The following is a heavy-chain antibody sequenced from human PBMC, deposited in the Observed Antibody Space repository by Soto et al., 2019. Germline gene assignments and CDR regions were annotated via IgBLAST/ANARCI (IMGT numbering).Heavy chain of an antibody. V-gene: IGHV4-39*01. D-gene: IGHD5-18*01. CDR2: MYSSGST. CDR3: RRSIRYNTAA. CDR1: GGSISSSFY. J-gene: IGHJ6*02. Sequence: PSETLSLTCTVSGGSISSSFYWDWIRQPPGKGLEWIGNMYSSGSTYYNPSLKSRVTISVDTSKNQFSLKLTSVTAADTAVYYCRRSIRYNTAAWGQGTTVTVSS.